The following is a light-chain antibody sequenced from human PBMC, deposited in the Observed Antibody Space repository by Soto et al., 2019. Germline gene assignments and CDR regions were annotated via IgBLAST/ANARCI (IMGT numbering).Light chain of an antibody. CDR1: QSVSSN. V-gene: IGKV3-15*01. J-gene: IGKJ1*01. Sequence: EIVMTQSPATPSVSPGERATLSCRASQSVSSNLAWYQQKPGQAPRLLIYGASTRATGIPARFSGSRSGTEFTLTISSLQSEDFAVYYCQQYNNWRGTFGQGTKVEIK. CDR2: GAS. CDR3: QQYNNWRGT.